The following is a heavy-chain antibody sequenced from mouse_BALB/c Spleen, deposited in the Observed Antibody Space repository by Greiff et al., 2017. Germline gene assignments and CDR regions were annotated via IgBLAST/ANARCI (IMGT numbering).Heavy chain of an antibody. Sequence: EVQLQESGGGLVKPGGSLKLSCAASGFTFSSYAMSWVRQTPEKRLEWVASISSGGSTYYPDSVKGRFTISRDNARNILYLQMSSLRSEDTAMYYCARVDDGYPYYFDYWGQGTTLTVSS. D-gene: IGHD2-3*01. CDR3: ARVDDGYPYYFDY. CDR2: ISSGGST. V-gene: IGHV5-6-5*01. CDR1: GFTFSSYA. J-gene: IGHJ2*01.